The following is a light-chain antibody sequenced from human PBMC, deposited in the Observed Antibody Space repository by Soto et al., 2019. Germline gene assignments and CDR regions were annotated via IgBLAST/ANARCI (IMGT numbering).Light chain of an antibody. V-gene: IGKV3-15*01. CDR1: QSISTS. J-gene: IGKJ4*02. CDR2: ASS. Sequence: EIVVTQSPATLSASPGERATLSCRASQSISTSFAWYQQKPGQAPRLLIYASSTRATGIPARFSGGGSGTEFKLTISSLQSEDFAVYYCQQYYNWPLTFGGGTKVEIK. CDR3: QQYYNWPLT.